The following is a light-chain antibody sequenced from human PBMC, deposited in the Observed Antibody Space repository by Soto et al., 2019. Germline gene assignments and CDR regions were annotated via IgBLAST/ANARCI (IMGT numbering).Light chain of an antibody. Sequence: QSVLTQPASVSGSPGQSITISCTGTSSDVGGYNYVSWYQQHPGKAPKLMIYDVSNRPSGVSNRFSGSKSGNTASLTISGLQAEDEADYYCNSYREDHPRFYVFGTGTKLTVL. CDR1: SSDVGGYNY. V-gene: IGLV2-14*01. CDR2: DVS. CDR3: NSYREDHPRFYV. J-gene: IGLJ1*01.